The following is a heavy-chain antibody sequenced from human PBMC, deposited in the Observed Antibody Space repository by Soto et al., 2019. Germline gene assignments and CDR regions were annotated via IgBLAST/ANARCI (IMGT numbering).Heavy chain of an antibody. J-gene: IGHJ4*02. D-gene: IGHD5-12*01. CDR3: ARGGGYDSFDY. CDR2: ISHLEST. CDR1: GASICYGGFS. Sequence: SETLSLTCTVSGASICYGGFSWSWIRQSPGKGLEWIGYISHLESTYFHPSFKSRLNMSIDRTRNQFSLKLSSVTAADMAVYYCARGGGYDSFDYWGQGVLVTTSS. V-gene: IGHV4-30-2*06.